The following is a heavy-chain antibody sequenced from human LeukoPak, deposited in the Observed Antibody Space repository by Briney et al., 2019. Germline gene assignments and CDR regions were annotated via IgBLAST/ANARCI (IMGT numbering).Heavy chain of an antibody. V-gene: IGHV3-11*04. D-gene: IGHD4-17*01. J-gene: IGHJ4*02. CDR1: GFTFSDYY. Sequence: PGGSLRLSCAASGFTFSDYYMSWIRQAPGKGLEWVSYISSSGSTIYYADSVKGRFTISRDNAKNSLYLQMNSLRAEDTAVYFCARELITYGDYPYYFDYWGQGTLVTVSS. CDR2: ISSSGSTI. CDR3: ARELITYGDYPYYFDY.